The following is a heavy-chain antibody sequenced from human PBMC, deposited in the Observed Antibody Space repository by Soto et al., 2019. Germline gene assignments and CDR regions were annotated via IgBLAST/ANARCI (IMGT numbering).Heavy chain of an antibody. CDR3: ARSVVVVAATPTNNWFDP. J-gene: IGHJ5*02. CDR1: GGSISSGGYY. CDR2: IYYSGST. V-gene: IGHV4-31*03. D-gene: IGHD2-15*01. Sequence: QVQLQESGPGLVKPSQTLSLTCTVSGGSISSGGYYWSWIRQHPGKGLEWIGYIYYSGSTYYNPSLQSRVTISVDTSKNQFSLKLSSVTAADTAVYYCARSVVVVAATPTNNWFDPWGQGTLVTVSS.